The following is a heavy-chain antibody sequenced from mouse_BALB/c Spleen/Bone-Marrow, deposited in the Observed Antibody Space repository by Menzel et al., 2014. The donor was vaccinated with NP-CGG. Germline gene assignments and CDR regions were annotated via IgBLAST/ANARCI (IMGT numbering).Heavy chain of an antibody. D-gene: IGHD1-1*01. CDR3: AKGGITTVWYFDV. CDR2: IWRGGST. J-gene: IGHJ1*01. Sequence: QVQLQQPGPGLVQPSQSLSITCTVSGFSLARNGVHWVRRSPGKGLEWLGVIWRGGSTDYNEAFMSRLSITKDNSKSQVFFKMNSLQGDDTAIYYCAKGGITTVWYFDVWGAGTTVTVSS. V-gene: IGHV2-5*01. CDR1: GFSLARNG.